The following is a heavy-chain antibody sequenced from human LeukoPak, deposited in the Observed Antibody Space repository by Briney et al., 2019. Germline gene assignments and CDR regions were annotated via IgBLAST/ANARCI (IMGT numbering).Heavy chain of an antibody. D-gene: IGHD3-22*01. CDR3: AKDRGYDRSYASDT. V-gene: IGHV3-23*01. Sequence: PGGSLRLSXAASGFTLSTYAMSWVRQAPGKGLDWVSTISVCGGSIYYADSVRSRFTISRDNSKNTLYLQMDRLRDEDTAVYFSAKDRGYDRSYASDTWGQGTPVTVSS. J-gene: IGHJ3*02. CDR2: ISVCGGSI. CDR1: GFTLSTYA.